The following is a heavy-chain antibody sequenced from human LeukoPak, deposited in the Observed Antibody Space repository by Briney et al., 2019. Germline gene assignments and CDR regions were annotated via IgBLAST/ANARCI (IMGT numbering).Heavy chain of an antibody. CDR2: IKQDGGEK. Sequence: GGSLRLSCAASGFTFSTYWMNWVRQAPGKGLEWVANIKQDGGEKCYVDSVKGRFTLSRDSAKNSLYLQMNSLRAEDTAVYYCARAEWSNWYFDLWGRGTLVTVSS. V-gene: IGHV3-7*03. CDR3: ARAEWSNWYFDL. CDR1: GFTFSTYW. J-gene: IGHJ2*01. D-gene: IGHD3-3*01.